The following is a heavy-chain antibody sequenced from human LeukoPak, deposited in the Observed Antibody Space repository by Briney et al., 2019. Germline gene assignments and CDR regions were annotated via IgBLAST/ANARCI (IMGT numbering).Heavy chain of an antibody. J-gene: IGHJ4*02. CDR3: ARGYYYGSGSYYSSLDY. CDR1: GYSFTSYW. D-gene: IGHD3-10*01. Sequence: GESLKISCKGSGYSFTSYWIGWVRQMPGKGLEWMGIIYPGDSDTRYSPSFQGQVTISADKSISTAYLQWSSLMASDTAMYYCARGYYYGSGSYYSSLDYWGQGTLVTVSS. CDR2: IYPGDSDT. V-gene: IGHV5-51*01.